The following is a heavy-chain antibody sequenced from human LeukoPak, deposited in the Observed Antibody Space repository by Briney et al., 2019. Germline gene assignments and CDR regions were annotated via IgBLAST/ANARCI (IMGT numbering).Heavy chain of an antibody. V-gene: IGHV3-30*18. Sequence: GGSLRLSCAASGFTFSSYGMHWVRQAPGKGLEWVAVISYDGSNKYYADSVKGRFTISRDNSKNTLYLQMNSLRAEDTAVYYCAKEWVMYYYGSGSPSHYWGQGTLVTVSS. CDR2: ISYDGSNK. J-gene: IGHJ4*02. D-gene: IGHD3-10*01. CDR1: GFTFSSYG. CDR3: AKEWVMYYYGSGSPSHY.